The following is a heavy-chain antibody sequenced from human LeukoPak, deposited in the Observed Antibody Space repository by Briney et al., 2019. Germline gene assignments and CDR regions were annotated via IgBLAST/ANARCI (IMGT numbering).Heavy chain of an antibody. V-gene: IGHV5-10-1*01. CDR1: GYSFTSYW. J-gene: IGHJ6*04. CDR2: IDPSDSYT. Sequence: GESLKISCKGSGYSFTSYWISWVRQMPGKGLEWMGRIDPSDSYTNYSPSFQGHVTISADKSTSTAYLQWSSLKASDTAMYYCARDIVVVPAAIHYGMDVWGKGTTVTVSS. CDR3: ARDIVVVPAAIHYGMDV. D-gene: IGHD2-2*01.